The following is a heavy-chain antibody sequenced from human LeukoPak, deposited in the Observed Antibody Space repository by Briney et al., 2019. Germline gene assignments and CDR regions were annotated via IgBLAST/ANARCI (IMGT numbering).Heavy chain of an antibody. CDR3: ARGYCSGGSCRHSPLDY. D-gene: IGHD2-15*01. J-gene: IGHJ4*02. CDR2: IYTSGST. V-gene: IGHV4-61*02. Sequence: SETLSLTCTVSGGSISSGSYYWSWIRQPAGEGLEWIGRIYTSGSTNYNPSLKSRVTISVDTSKNQFSLKLSSVTAADTAVYYCARGYCSGGSCRHSPLDYWGQGTLVTVSS. CDR1: GGSISSGSYY.